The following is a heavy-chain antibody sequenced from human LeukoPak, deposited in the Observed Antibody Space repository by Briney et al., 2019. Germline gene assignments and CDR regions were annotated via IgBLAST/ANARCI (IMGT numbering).Heavy chain of an antibody. V-gene: IGHV1-18*04. CDR2: ISTDIGIT. CDR3: ARSSEWDTTRNNWFDP. D-gene: IGHD5-18*01. CDR1: GYTFTGYY. J-gene: IGHJ5*02. Sequence: ASVKVSCKASGYTFTGYYMHWVRQAPGQGLEWMGWISTDIGITVYAQRLQGRVTMTTDRSTSTAYMELRSLRYDDTAVYYCARSSEWDTTRNNWFDPWGQGTLVTVSP.